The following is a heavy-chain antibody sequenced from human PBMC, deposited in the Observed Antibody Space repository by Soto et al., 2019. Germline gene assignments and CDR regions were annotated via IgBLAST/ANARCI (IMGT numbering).Heavy chain of an antibody. CDR3: ARDRRAVAGIFY. Sequence: QAPGQGLEWMGIINPSGGSTSYAQKFQGRVTMTRDTSTSTVYMELSSLRSEDTAVYYCARDRRAVAGIFYWGQGTLVTVSS. CDR2: INPSGGST. V-gene: IGHV1-46*01. J-gene: IGHJ4*02. D-gene: IGHD6-19*01.